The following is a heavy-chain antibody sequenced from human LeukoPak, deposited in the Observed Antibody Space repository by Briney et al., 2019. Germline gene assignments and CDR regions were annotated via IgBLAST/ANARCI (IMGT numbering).Heavy chain of an antibody. CDR3: ATNMAAIYYFDY. CDR1: GGSFSGYY. V-gene: IGHV4-34*01. CDR2: INYMGIT. J-gene: IGHJ4*02. Sequence: SETLSLTCAVYGGSFSGYYWSWIRQPPGKGLEWIGEINYMGITNYSPSLKSRVTISVDTSKDQFSLRLSSVTAADTAVYYCATNMAAIYYFDYWGQGTLVTVSS. D-gene: IGHD2/OR15-2a*01.